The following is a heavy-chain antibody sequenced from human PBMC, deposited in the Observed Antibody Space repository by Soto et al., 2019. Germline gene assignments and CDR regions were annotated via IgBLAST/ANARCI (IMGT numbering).Heavy chain of an antibody. J-gene: IGHJ4*01. CDR1: GYTFTNYP. CDR3: ARVQGVRWFGELSHFDS. D-gene: IGHD3-10*01. V-gene: IGHV1-18*04. CDR2: ISNYNAIT. Sequence: ASVKVSCKASGYTFTNYPIAWVRQAPGQGLEWMGWISNYNAITNYAQKFQGRLTITADESTSTAYMELSNLRSEDTAVYYCARVQGVRWFGELSHFDSWGHGTLVTVSS.